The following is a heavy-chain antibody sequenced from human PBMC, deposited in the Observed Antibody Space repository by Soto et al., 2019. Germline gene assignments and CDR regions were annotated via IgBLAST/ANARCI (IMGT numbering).Heavy chain of an antibody. J-gene: IGHJ5*02. V-gene: IGHV1-69*13. CDR2: IIPIFGTA. CDR3: ARDLSGYSYGYAGVAAAGSYNWFDP. D-gene: IGHD5-18*01. Sequence: SVKVSCKASGGTFSSYAISWVRQAPGQGLEWMGGIIPIFGTANYAQKFQGRVTITADESTSTAYMELSSLRSEDTAVYYCARDLSGYSYGYAGVAAAGSYNWFDPWGQGTLVTVSS. CDR1: GGTFSSYA.